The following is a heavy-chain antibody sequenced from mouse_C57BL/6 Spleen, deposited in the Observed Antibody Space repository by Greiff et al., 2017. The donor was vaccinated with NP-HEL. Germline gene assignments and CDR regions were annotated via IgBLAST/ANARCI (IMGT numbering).Heavy chain of an antibody. V-gene: IGHV1-53*01. CDR2: INPSNGGT. CDR3: ARPHYGSSVLFAY. Sequence: QVQLKQPGTELVKPGASVKLSCKASGYTFTSYWMHWVKQRPGQGLEWIGNINPSNGGTNYNEKFKSKATLTVDKSSSTAYMQLSSLTSEDSAVYYCARPHYGSSVLFAYWGQGTLVTVSA. J-gene: IGHJ3*01. CDR1: GYTFTSYW. D-gene: IGHD1-1*01.